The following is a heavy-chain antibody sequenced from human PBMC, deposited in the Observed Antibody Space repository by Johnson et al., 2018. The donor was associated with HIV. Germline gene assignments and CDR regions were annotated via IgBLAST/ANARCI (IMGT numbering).Heavy chain of an antibody. CDR3: TTAGSSGSAHAFDI. CDR2: IKSKTEGGTT. D-gene: IGHD3-22*01. CDR1: GFTFSNAW. V-gene: IGHV3-15*01. Sequence: VQLVESGGGLIKPGGSLRLSCAASGFTFSNAWMSWVRQGPGQGLEWVGRIKSKTEGGTTDYAAPVKGSFTISRDDSKNTLFLQMNSLKIEDTATYYCTTAGSSGSAHAFDIWGQGTRVTVSS. J-gene: IGHJ3*02.